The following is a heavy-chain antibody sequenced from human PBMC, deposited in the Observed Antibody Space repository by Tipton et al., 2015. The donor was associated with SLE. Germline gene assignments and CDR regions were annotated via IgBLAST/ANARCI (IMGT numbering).Heavy chain of an antibody. Sequence: TLSLTCTVSCGSISSYYWRWIRQPPGKGLGWIGYIYYIGSTNYNPSLKSRVTISVDTSKNKFSLKLSSVTAADTAVYYCASHVVGWSQRIDAFDICGQGTMVTVSS. J-gene: IGHJ3*02. CDR3: ASHVVGWSQRIDAFDI. CDR2: IYYIGST. D-gene: IGHD2-15*01. V-gene: IGHV4-59*01. CDR1: CGSISSYY.